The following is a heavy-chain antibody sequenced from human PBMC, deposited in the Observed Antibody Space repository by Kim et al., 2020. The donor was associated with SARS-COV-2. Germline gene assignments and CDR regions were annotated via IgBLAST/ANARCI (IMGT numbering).Heavy chain of an antibody. J-gene: IGHJ4*02. CDR3: AANPYGDYAALDY. Sequence: YAQKFQERVTITRDMSTSTAYMELSSLRSEDTAVYYCAANPYGDYAALDYWGQGTLVTVSS. V-gene: IGHV1-58*01. D-gene: IGHD4-17*01.